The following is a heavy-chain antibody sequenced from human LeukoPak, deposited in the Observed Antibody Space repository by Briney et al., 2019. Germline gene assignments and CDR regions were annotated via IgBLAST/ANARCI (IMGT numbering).Heavy chain of an antibody. V-gene: IGHV3-66*01. D-gene: IGHD1-26*01. CDR2: IYSGGST. J-gene: IGHJ4*02. CDR1: GFTVSSNY. CDR3: ARGGTSGSSLYYFDY. Sequence: GGSLRLSCAASGFTVSSNYMSWVRQAPGKGLEWVSVIYSGGSTYYADSVKGRFTISRDNSKNTLYLQMNSLRAEDTAVYYCARGGTSGSSLYYFDYWGQGTLVTVSS.